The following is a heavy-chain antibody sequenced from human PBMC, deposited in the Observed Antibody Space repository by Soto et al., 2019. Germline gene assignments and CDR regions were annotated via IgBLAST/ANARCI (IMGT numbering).Heavy chain of an antibody. CDR2: ISGSGGSS. V-gene: IGHV3-23*01. CDR3: AKVTKRAAAGRYEYYKYGMDV. Sequence: GGSLRLSCAASGFAFSTSAMTWVRQAPGKGLEWVSVISGSGGSSYYAASVKGRFTISRDNSKNTLFLQMNGLRAEDTAVYYCAKVTKRAAAGRYEYYKYGMDVWGQGTTVTVS. D-gene: IGHD6-13*01. J-gene: IGHJ6*02. CDR1: GFAFSTSA.